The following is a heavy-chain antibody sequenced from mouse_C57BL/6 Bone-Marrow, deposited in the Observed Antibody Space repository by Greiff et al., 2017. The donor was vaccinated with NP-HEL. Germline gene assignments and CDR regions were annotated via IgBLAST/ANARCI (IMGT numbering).Heavy chain of an antibody. V-gene: IGHV1-64*01. CDR3: ARYLDY. J-gene: IGHJ4*01. CDR2: IHPNSGST. Sequence: QVQLQQPGAELVKPGASVKLSCKASGYTFTTYWMHWVTQRPGQGLEWIGMIHPNSGSTNYNENFKSKATLTVDKSSSTAYMQLSSLTSEDSAVYYCARYLDYWGQGTSVTVSA. CDR1: GYTFTTYW.